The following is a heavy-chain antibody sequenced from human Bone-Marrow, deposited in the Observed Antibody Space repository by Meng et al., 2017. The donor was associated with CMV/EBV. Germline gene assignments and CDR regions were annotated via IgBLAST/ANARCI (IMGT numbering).Heavy chain of an antibody. J-gene: IGHJ5*02. CDR1: GGSSSGRHW. CDR3: ARDYYGSGTRFDP. D-gene: IGHD3-10*01. Sequence: AVSGGSSSGRHWWSWVRQPPGKGPEWIGEIWHSGSTNYNPSLKSRVTISVDKSKNEFSLRLSSVTAADTAVYYCARDYYGSGTRFDPWGQGTLVTVSS. CDR2: IWHSGST. V-gene: IGHV4-4*02.